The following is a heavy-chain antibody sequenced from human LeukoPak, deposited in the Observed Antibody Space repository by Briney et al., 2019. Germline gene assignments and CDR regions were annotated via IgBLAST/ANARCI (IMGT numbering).Heavy chain of an antibody. V-gene: IGHV3-9*03. CDR2: ISWNSGSI. D-gene: IGHD1-26*01. Sequence: GRSLRLSCAASGFTFDDYAMHWVRQAPGKGLEWVSGISWNSGSIGYADSVKGRFTISRDNAKNSLYLQMNSLRAEDMALYYCAKAAYSGSQGWNDYWGQGTLVTVSS. J-gene: IGHJ4*02. CDR1: GFTFDDYA. CDR3: AKAAYSGSQGWNDY.